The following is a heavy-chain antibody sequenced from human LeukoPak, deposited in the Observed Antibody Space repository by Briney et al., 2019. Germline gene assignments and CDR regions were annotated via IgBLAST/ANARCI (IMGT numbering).Heavy chain of an antibody. CDR3: ARDSSGWLPFDY. J-gene: IGHJ4*02. D-gene: IGHD6-19*01. CDR1: GFTFSSSA. CDR2: ISSSGSTI. Sequence: PGGSLRLSCAASGFTFSSSAMSWIRQAPGKGLEWVSYISSSGSTIYYADSVKGRFTISRDNAKNSLYLQMNSLRAEDTAVYYCARDSSGWLPFDYWGQGTLVTVSS. V-gene: IGHV3-11*01.